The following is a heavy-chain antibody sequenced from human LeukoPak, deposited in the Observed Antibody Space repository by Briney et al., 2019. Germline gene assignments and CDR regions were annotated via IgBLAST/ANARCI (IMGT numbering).Heavy chain of an antibody. J-gene: IGHJ6*02. V-gene: IGHV3-74*01. CDR3: AAKSPGLYGMDV. Sequence: PGGSLRLSCAASGFTFRKYYMHWVRQAPGKGLVWVSRIDSDGGSTTYADSVKGRFTISRDNAKNTLYLQMNSLRAADTAVYYCAAKSPGLYGMDVWGQGTTVTVSS. CDR2: IDSDGGST. CDR1: GFTFRKYY. D-gene: IGHD3/OR15-3a*01.